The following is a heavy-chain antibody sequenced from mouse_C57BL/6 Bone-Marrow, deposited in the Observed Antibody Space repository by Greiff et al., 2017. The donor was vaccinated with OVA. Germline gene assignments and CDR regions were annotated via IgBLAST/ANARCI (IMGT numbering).Heavy chain of an antibody. CDR3: AREGYGYAMDY. Sequence: EVMLVESGGGLVKPGGSLTLSCAASGFTFSDYGMHWVRHAPEKGLEWVAYISSGSSTIYYADTVKGRFTISRDNAKNTLFLQMTSLRSEDTAMYYCAREGYGYAMDYWGQGTSVTVSS. V-gene: IGHV5-17*01. J-gene: IGHJ4*01. D-gene: IGHD3-1*01. CDR1: GFTFSDYG. CDR2: ISSGSSTI.